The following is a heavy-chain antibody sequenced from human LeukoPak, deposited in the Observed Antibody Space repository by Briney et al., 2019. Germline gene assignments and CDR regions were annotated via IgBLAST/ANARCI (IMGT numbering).Heavy chain of an antibody. V-gene: IGHV4-59*08. Sequence: SETLSLTCTVSGGSISSYYWSWIRQPPGKGLEWIGYIYYSGSTNYNPSLKSRVTISVDTSKSQFSLKLSSVTAADTAVYYCAKTGDYYGSGSYRNWFDPWGQGTLVTVSS. CDR3: AKTGDYYGSGSYRNWFDP. J-gene: IGHJ5*02. CDR1: GGSISSYY. CDR2: IYYSGST. D-gene: IGHD3-10*01.